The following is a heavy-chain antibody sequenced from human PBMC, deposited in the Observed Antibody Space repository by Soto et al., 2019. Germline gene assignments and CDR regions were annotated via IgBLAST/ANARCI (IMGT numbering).Heavy chain of an antibody. V-gene: IGHV4-59*08. D-gene: IGHD3-22*01. CDR2: IYYTGTT. CDR3: ARSSPNYYDSSGSPFDP. J-gene: IGHJ5*01. CDR1: GGSMSSYY. Sequence: SETLSLTCTVSGGSMSSYYWSWFRQPPGKGLEWIGYIYYTGTTNYFPSLKSRATISVDTSRNQFSLNLTSVTAADTAVYYCARSSPNYYDSSGSPFDPWGQGTLVTVSS.